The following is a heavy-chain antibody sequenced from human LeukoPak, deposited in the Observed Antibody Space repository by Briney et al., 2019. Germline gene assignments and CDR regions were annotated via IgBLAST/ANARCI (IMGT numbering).Heavy chain of an antibody. CDR1: GFTFSSYA. CDR2: IYSGSST. CDR3: ARDRSSGWYVYDY. V-gene: IGHV3-23*03. D-gene: IGHD6-19*01. J-gene: IGHJ4*02. Sequence: PGGSLRLSCAASGFTFSSYAMSWVRQAPGKGLEWLAVIYSGSSTYYADSVKGRFTISRDNSKNTLYLQMNGLRAEDTAVYYCARDRSSGWYVYDYWGQGTLVTVSS.